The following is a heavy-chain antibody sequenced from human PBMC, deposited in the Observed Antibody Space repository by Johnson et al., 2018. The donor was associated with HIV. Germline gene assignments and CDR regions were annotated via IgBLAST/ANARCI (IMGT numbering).Heavy chain of an antibody. CDR2: ISGSGGST. J-gene: IGHJ3*02. CDR1: GFTFSSYG. D-gene: IGHD3-22*01. Sequence: VQLVESGGGLVKPGGSLRLSCAASGFTFSSYGMSWVRQAPGKGLEWVSAISGSGGSTYYADSVKGRFTISRDNSKNTLYLQMNSLRAEDTAVYYCARSRDYYDTSGYYDAFDIWGQGTMVTVSS. V-gene: IGHV3-23*04. CDR3: ARSRDYYDTSGYYDAFDI.